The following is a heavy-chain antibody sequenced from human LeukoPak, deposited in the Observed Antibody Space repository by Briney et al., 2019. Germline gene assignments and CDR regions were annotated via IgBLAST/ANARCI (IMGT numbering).Heavy chain of an antibody. V-gene: IGHV3-7*01. CDR2: IKQDGSEK. CDR1: GFTFSSYW. J-gene: IGHJ4*02. Sequence: HPGGSLRLSCAASGFTFSSYWMSWVRQAPGKGLEWVANIKQDGSEKYYVDSVKGRFTISRDNAKNSLYLQMNRLRAEDTALYYCARGRGPTKYYFEYWGQGTLVTASS. CDR3: ARGRGPTKYYFEY.